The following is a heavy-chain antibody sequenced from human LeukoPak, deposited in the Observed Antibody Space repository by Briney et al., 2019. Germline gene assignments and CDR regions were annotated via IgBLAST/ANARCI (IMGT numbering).Heavy chain of an antibody. CDR2: INPSGGST. J-gene: IGHJ4*02. V-gene: IGHV1-46*01. D-gene: IGHD2-15*01. CDR3: ARGACRGGSCYSSRGPFDY. CDR1: GYTFTSYY. Sequence: ASVKVSCKASGYTFTSYYMHWVRQAPGQGLEWMGIINPSGGSTSYAQKFQGRVTMTRDTSTSTVYMELSSLRSEDTAVYYCARGACRGGSCYSSRGPFDYWGQGTLVTVSS.